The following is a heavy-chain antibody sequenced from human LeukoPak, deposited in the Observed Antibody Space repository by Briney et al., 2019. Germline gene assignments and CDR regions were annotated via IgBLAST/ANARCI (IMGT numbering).Heavy chain of an antibody. Sequence: ASVKVSCKVSGYTLTELSMHWVRQAPGKGLEWMGGFDPEDGETIYAQKFQGRVTMTEDTSTDTAYTERSSLRSEDTAVYYCATDGRRYSYGPADYWGQGTLVTVSS. V-gene: IGHV1-24*01. D-gene: IGHD5-18*01. CDR3: ATDGRRYSYGPADY. J-gene: IGHJ4*02. CDR1: GYTLTELS. CDR2: FDPEDGET.